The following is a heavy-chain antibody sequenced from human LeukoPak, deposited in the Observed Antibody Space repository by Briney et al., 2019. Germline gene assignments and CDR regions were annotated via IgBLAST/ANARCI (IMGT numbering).Heavy chain of an antibody. Sequence: GESLRLSCAASGFAFSTYSMSWVRQAPGKGLEWVSYISSSGSTIYYSDSVKGRFTISRDNTKNSLYLQMNSLRAEDTAVYYCARDSIVDGAFDIWGQGTMVTVSS. CDR1: GFAFSTYS. CDR3: ARDSIVDGAFDI. D-gene: IGHD2-15*01. V-gene: IGHV3-48*04. J-gene: IGHJ3*02. CDR2: ISSSGSTI.